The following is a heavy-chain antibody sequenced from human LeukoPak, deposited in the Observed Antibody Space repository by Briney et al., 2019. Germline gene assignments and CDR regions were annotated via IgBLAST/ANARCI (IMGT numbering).Heavy chain of an antibody. CDR2: ISGRGSTI. D-gene: IGHD3-10*02. CDR1: KFTFSSYA. Sequence: GGSLRLSCVASKFTFSSYALTWVRQAPGKGLEWVSAISGRGSTIYYADSVKGRFTISRDNAKNSLYLQMNSLRAEDTAVYYCAELGITMIGGVWGKGTTVTISS. CDR3: AELGITMIGGV. J-gene: IGHJ6*04. V-gene: IGHV3-23*01.